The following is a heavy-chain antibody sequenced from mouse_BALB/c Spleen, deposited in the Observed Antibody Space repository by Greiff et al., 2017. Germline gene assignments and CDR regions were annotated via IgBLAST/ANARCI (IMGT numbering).Heavy chain of an antibody. CDR1: GYSITSGYY. V-gene: IGHV3-2*02. CDR2: ISYSGST. J-gene: IGHJ3*01. Sequence: EVHLVESGPGLVKPSQSLSLTCSVTGYSITSGYYWNWIRQFPGNKLEWMGYISYSGSTSYNPSLKSRISITRDTSKNQFFLQLNSVTTEDTATYYCAGDWFAYWGQGTLVTVSA. CDR3: AGDWFAY.